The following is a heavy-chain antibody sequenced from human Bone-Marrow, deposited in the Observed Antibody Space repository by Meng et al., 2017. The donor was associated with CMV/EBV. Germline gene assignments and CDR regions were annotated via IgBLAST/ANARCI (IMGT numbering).Heavy chain of an antibody. V-gene: IGHV4-39*02. Sequence: SETLSLTCTVNGDSIRSRDHYWVWVRQTPGKGLEWIGNIFYTGNAYQNPSLKSRVSMSVDTSKNHFSLRLTSVTAADTGVYYCARDSGGAPYGGMDVWSQGSTVTVSS. CDR3: ARDSGGAPYGGMDV. D-gene: IGHD3-10*01. J-gene: IGHJ6*02. CDR1: GDSIRSRDHY. CDR2: IFYTGNA.